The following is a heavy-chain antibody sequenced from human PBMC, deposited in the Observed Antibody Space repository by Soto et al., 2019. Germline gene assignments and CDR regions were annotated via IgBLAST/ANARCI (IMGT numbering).Heavy chain of an antibody. D-gene: IGHD4-17*01. V-gene: IGHV3-30*18. CDR2: ISYDGNNK. Sequence: QVQLVESGGGVVQPGRSLRLSCAASGFTFSSYGMHWVRQAPGKGLEWVAVISYDGNNKYYADSVKGRFTISRDNSKNTLYLQMNSLIPEDTAVYYCAKGEGIGYVDYFLFGGGGHWGQGTLVTVSS. J-gene: IGHJ4*02. CDR3: AKGEGIGYVDYFLFGGGGH. CDR1: GFTFSSYG.